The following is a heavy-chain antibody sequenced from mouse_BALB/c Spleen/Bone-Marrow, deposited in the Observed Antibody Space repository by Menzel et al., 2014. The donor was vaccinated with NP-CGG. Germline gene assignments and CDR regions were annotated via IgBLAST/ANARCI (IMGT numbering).Heavy chain of an antibody. D-gene: IGHD2-14*01. CDR1: GYSITSGYS. CDR3: AREGAYYRYDYAMDY. Sequence: EVKLMESGPDLVKPSQSLSLTCTVTGYSITSGYSWHWIRQFPGNKLEWMGYIHYSGSTNCNPSLKSRISITRDTSKNQFFLQLNSVTTEDTATYYCAREGAYYRYDYAMDYWGQGTSVTVSS. CDR2: IHYSGST. V-gene: IGHV3-1*02. J-gene: IGHJ4*01.